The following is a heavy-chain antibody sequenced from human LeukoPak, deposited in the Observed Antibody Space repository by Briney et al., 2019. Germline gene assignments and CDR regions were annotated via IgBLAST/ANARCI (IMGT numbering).Heavy chain of an antibody. V-gene: IGHV1-2*02. CDR1: GYTLSGYQ. J-gene: IGHJ6*03. CDR3: ARERSPEDYMDV. Sequence: ASVKVSCKDSGYTLSGYQLHWVRQAPGQGLEWMGWISPNSGGTHYAQKFQGRVTMTRDTSINTVYMELRRLRSDDTAVYYCARERSPEDYMDVWGKGTTVTVSS. CDR2: ISPNSGGT.